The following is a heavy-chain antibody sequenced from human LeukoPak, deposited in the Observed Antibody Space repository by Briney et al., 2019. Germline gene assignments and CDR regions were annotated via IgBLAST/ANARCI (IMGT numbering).Heavy chain of an antibody. Sequence: GGSLRLSCAASGFTFSSSWMHWVRQAPGKGLVWVARIKSDVSSTDYADSVKGRFAISRDDANNILYLQMNSLRAEDTAVYYCTAIRPDYWGQGTVVTVSS. D-gene: IGHD2-21*02. CDR3: TAIRPDY. J-gene: IGHJ4*02. V-gene: IGHV3-74*01. CDR1: GFTFSSSW. CDR2: IKSDVSST.